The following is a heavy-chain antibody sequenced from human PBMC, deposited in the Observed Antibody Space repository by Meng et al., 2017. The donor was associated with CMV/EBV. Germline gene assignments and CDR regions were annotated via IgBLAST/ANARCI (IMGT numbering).Heavy chain of an antibody. Sequence: LTCIVSGGSMSGHRWGWIRQPAGKGLEWLGRITTSGGTDYNPSLKSRVTVSIDTSKNQFSLILSSVTAADTAVYYCARESSGFPLDYWGQGTLVTVSS. CDR2: ITTSGGT. CDR1: GGSMSGHR. J-gene: IGHJ4*02. V-gene: IGHV4-4*07. D-gene: IGHD3-22*01. CDR3: ARESSGFPLDY.